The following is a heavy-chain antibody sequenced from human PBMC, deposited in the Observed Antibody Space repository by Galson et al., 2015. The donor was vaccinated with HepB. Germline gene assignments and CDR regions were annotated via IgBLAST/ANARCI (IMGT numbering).Heavy chain of an antibody. D-gene: IGHD2-2*01. CDR3: TTDSGGYCSSTSCYGSAY. CDR2: ISSSSSYI. CDR1: GFTFSSYS. V-gene: IGHV3-21*03. Sequence: SLRLSCAASGFTFSSYSMNWVRQAPGKGLEWVSSISSSSSYIYYADSVKGRFTISRDNAKNTLYLQMNSLKTEDTAVYYCTTDSGGYCSSTSCYGSAYWGQGTLVTVSS. J-gene: IGHJ4*02.